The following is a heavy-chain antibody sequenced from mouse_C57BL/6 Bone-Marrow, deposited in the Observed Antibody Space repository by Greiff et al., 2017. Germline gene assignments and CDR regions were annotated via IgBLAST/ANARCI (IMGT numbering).Heavy chain of an antibody. Sequence: EVKLMESGGDLVKPGGSLKLSCAASGFTFSSYGMSWVRQTPDKRLEWVATISSGGSYTYYPDSVKGRFTISRDNAKNTLYLQMSSLKSEDTAMYYCARRGHTSAMDYWGQGTSVTVSS. J-gene: IGHJ4*01. V-gene: IGHV5-6*02. CDR1: GFTFSSYG. CDR2: ISSGGSYT. D-gene: IGHD5-1-1*01. CDR3: ARRGHTSAMDY.